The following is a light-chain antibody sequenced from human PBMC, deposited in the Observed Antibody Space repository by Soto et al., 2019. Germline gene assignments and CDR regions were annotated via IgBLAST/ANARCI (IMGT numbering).Light chain of an antibody. CDR1: SSNIGAGYD. V-gene: IGLV1-40*01. CDR2: GNS. J-gene: IGLJ2*01. CDR3: QSLAGSLGVSV. Sequence: QSVLTQPPSVSGAPGQRVTISCTGSSSNIGAGYDVHWYQQLPGTAPKLLIYGNSNRPSGVPDRFSGSKSGTSASLAITGLRVGDGADYSAQSLAGSLGVSVFGGGTKLTVL.